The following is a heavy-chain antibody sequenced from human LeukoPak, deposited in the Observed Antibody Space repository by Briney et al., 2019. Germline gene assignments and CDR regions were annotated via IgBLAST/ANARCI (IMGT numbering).Heavy chain of an antibody. D-gene: IGHD6-13*01. J-gene: IGHJ4*02. CDR2: ISYDGSNK. CDR1: GFTFSSYA. CDR3: ARDQGSSWSGPTALLDY. Sequence: GGSLRLSCAASGFTFSSYAMHWVRRAPGKGLEWVAVISYDGSNKYYADSVKGRFTISRDNSKNTLYLQMNSLRAEDTAVYYCARDQGSSWSGPTALLDYWGQGTLVTVSS. V-gene: IGHV3-30-3*01.